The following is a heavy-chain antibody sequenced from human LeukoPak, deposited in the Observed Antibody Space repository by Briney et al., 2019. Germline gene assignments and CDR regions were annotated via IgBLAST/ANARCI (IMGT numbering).Heavy chain of an antibody. Sequence: GSSVKVSCKASGGTFSSYAISWVRQAPGQGLEWMGRIIPILGIANYAQKFQGRVTITADNSTSTAYMELSSLRSEDTAVYYCARDQSSSRAFDPWGQGTLVTVSS. D-gene: IGHD6-13*01. CDR2: IIPILGIA. CDR3: ARDQSSSRAFDP. V-gene: IGHV1-69*04. CDR1: GGTFSSYA. J-gene: IGHJ5*02.